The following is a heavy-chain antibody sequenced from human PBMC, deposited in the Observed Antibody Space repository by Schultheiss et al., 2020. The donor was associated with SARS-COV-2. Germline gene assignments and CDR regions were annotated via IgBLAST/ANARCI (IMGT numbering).Heavy chain of an antibody. CDR2: IYNDGRRT. CDR3: ARKGRGYSYGQGLNY. CDR1: GFTFSSHW. J-gene: IGHJ4*02. V-gene: IGHV3-74*01. D-gene: IGHD5-18*01. Sequence: GGSLRLSCAASGFTFSSHWMHWVRQAPGKGLEWVSRIYNDGRRTDYADSVKGRFTISRDNARNTLYLQMKSLRVEDTAVYYCARKGRGYSYGQGLNYWGQGTLVTVSS.